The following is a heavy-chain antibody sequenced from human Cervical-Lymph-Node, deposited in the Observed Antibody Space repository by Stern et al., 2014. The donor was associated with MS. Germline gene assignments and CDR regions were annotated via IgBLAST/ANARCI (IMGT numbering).Heavy chain of an antibody. D-gene: IGHD6-13*01. CDR1: GFSLSTSGMC. CDR3: ARTPSLMTAAIYYGMDV. CDR2: IDWDDDK. J-gene: IGHJ6*02. V-gene: IGHV2-70*01. Sequence: QVTLKESGPALVKPTQTLTLTCTFSGFSLSTSGMCVSWIRQPPGKALEWLALIDWDDDKYYSTSLKTRLTISKDTSKNQVVLTMANMDPVDTATYYCARTPSLMTAAIYYGMDVWGQGTTVTVSS.